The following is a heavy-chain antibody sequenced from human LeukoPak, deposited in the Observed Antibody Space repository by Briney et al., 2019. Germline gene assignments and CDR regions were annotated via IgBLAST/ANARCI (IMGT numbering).Heavy chain of an antibody. V-gene: IGHV3-48*01. J-gene: IGHJ3*02. CDR3: ARLSVSPNDAFDI. CDR2: ISSSSSTI. CDR1: GFTFSSYS. Sequence: GGSLRLSCAASGFTFSSYSMNWVRQAPGKGLEWVSYISSSSSTIYYADSVKGRFTISRDNAKNSLYLQMNSLRAEDTAVYYCARLSVSPNDAFDIWGQGTMVAVSS.